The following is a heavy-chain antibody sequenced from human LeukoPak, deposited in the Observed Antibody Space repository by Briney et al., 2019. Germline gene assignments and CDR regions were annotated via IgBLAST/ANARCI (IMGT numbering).Heavy chain of an antibody. Sequence: GASVKVSCKASGGTFSSYAISWVRQAPGQGLEWMGRIIPILGIANYAQKFQGRVTITADKSTSTAYMELSSLRSEDTAVYYCARVVHSEGYYDSSGYYYWGQGTLVTVSS. J-gene: IGHJ4*02. D-gene: IGHD3-22*01. CDR2: IIPILGIA. CDR3: ARVVHSEGYYDSSGYYY. CDR1: GGTFSSYA. V-gene: IGHV1-69*04.